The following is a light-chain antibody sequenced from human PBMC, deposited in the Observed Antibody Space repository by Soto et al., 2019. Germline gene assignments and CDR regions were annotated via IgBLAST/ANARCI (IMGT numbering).Light chain of an antibody. CDR2: RNN. J-gene: IGLJ3*02. CDR3: AAWDDSLSGNWV. CDR1: SSNIGSNY. V-gene: IGLV1-47*01. Sequence: QSVLTQPPSASGTPGQRVTISCSGSSSNIGSNYVYWYQQLPGTAPKLLIYRNNQRPSGVPDRFSGSKSGTSASLAISGLRSEDEAVYYCAAWDDSLSGNWVFGGGTKLTVL.